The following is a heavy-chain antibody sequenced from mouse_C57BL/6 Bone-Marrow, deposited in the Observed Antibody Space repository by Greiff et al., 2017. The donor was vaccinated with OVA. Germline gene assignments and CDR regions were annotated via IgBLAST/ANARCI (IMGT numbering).Heavy chain of an antibody. Sequence: EVQLQESGPELVKPGASVKMSCKASGYTFTDYNMHWVKQSHGKSLEWIGYINPNNGGTSYNQKFKGKATLTVNKSSSTAYMELRSLTSEDSAVYYCAREGDYAWFAYWGQGTLVTVSA. V-gene: IGHV1-22*01. CDR1: GYTFTDYN. D-gene: IGHD2-4*01. CDR3: AREGDYAWFAY. J-gene: IGHJ3*01. CDR2: INPNNGGT.